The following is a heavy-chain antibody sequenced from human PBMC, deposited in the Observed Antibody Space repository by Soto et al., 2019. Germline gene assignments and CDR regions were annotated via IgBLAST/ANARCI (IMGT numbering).Heavy chain of an antibody. D-gene: IGHD5-12*01. Sequence: GGSLRLSCAASGFTFSSYSMNWVRQAPGKGLEWVSYISSSRSNIDYADSVKGRFTISRDNVKNTLYLQMNSLRAEDTAVYYCARGLSGYYGFDYWGQGTLVTVSS. CDR3: ARGLSGYYGFDY. CDR2: ISSSRSNI. V-gene: IGHV3-21*05. J-gene: IGHJ4*02. CDR1: GFTFSSYS.